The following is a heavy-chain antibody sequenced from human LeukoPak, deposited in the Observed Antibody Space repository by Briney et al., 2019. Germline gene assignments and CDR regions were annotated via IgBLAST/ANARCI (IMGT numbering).Heavy chain of an antibody. CDR3: ARRHYGGNSDWFDP. D-gene: IGHD4-23*01. J-gene: IGHJ5*02. CDR1: GGPITSNY. V-gene: IGHV4-59*08. Sequence: SETLSLTCTVSGGPITSNYWSWIRQPPGKGLEWIGYVYYSGTYNYSPSLKSRVTISVDTSKNQFSLKLSSVTAADTAVYYCARRHYGGNSDWFDPWGQGTLVTVSS. CDR2: VYYSGTY.